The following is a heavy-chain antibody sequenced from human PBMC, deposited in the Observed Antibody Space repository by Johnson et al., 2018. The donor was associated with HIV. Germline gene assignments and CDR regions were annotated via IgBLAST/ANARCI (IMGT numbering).Heavy chain of an antibody. D-gene: IGHD4-23*01. J-gene: IGHJ3*02. CDR2: IWYDGSNK. CDR3: AREATVVMLGYAFDI. V-gene: IGHV3-33*01. Sequence: QEQLVESGGGVVQPGRSLRLSCAASGFTFSSYDMHWVRQAPGKGLEWVAVIWYDGSNKYYADSVKGRFTIYRDNAKNSLYRQMNSLRAEDTAVYYCAREATVVMLGYAFDIWGQGTMVTVSS. CDR1: GFTFSSYD.